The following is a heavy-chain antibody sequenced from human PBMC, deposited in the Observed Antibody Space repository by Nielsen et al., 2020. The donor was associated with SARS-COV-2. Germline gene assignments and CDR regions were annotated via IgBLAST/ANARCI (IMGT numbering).Heavy chain of an antibody. Sequence: GESLKISCAASGITFANYGIHWVRQVSGRGLEWVAIVSRDGSDTFYVDSVKGRFTISRDNSKNTVYLQMNSLRAEDTAVYHCAKDVWSGAHQIGPDYWGQGTLVTVSS. D-gene: IGHD3-3*01. CDR2: VSRDGSDT. J-gene: IGHJ4*02. V-gene: IGHV3-30*18. CDR1: GITFANYG. CDR3: AKDVWSGAHQIGPDY.